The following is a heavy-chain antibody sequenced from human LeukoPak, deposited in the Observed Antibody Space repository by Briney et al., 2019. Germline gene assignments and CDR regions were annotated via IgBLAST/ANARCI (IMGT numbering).Heavy chain of an antibody. Sequence: ASVKVSCKASGYTFTSYAMNWVRQAPGQGLEWMGWINTNTGNPTYAQGFTGRFVFSLDTSVSTAYLQISSLKAEDTAVYYCARGVITMVRGVIITLGYWGQGTLVTVSS. J-gene: IGHJ4*02. D-gene: IGHD3-10*01. CDR2: INTNTGNP. V-gene: IGHV7-4-1*02. CDR3: ARGVITMVRGVIITLGY. CDR1: GYTFTSYA.